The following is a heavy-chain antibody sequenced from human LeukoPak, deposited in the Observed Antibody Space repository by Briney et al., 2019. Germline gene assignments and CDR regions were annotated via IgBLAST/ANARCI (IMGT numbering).Heavy chain of an antibody. V-gene: IGHV3-30*18. D-gene: IGHD6-19*01. CDR3: AKDLGSGWDFDY. CDR1: GFTFSSYG. J-gene: IGHJ4*02. CDR2: ISSDGSNK. Sequence: PGRSLRLSCAASGFTFSSYGMHWVRQAPGKGLEWVAVISSDGSNKYYADSVKGRFTISRDNSKNTLYLQMNSLRAEDTAVYYCAKDLGSGWDFDYWGQGTLVTVSS.